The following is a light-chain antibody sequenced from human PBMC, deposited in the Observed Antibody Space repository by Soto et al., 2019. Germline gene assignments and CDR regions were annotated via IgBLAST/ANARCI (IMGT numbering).Light chain of an antibody. CDR1: QSISVN. J-gene: IGKJ1*01. CDR3: QQYNNWPPKWT. CDR2: DAS. Sequence: EIVVTQSPDTLSVSPGERVSFSCRASQSISVNLAWFQQKPGQAPRLLIFDASTRATGIPDRFSGSGSGTEFTLTISSLQSEDFAVYYCQQYNNWPPKWTFGQGTKVEVK. V-gene: IGKV3D-15*01.